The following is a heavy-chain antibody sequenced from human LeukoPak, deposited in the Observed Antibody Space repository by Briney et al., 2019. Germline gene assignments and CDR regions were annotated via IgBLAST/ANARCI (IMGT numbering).Heavy chain of an antibody. D-gene: IGHD2-21*02. CDR3: ATNVTYSFDN. CDR1: AYSISSDYY. V-gene: IGHV4-38-2*01. Sequence: PSETLSLTCAVSAYSISSDYYWGWIRQPPGKGLEWIGSIHHGGSTYYNPSLKSRITISIDRSKNQFSLKLNSVTAADSAVYYCATNVTYSFDNWGQGTLVTVSS. CDR2: IHHGGST. J-gene: IGHJ4*02.